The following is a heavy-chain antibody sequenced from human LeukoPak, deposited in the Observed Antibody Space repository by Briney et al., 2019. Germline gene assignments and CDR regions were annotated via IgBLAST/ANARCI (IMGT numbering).Heavy chain of an antibody. D-gene: IGHD2-2*01. CDR2: MYSGGTT. Sequence: SGTLSLTCTVSDGSINGYYWSWIRQPPGKGLDWIGYMYSGGTTNYSPSLKSRVTISEDTSKNQFSLKLTSVTAADTAVYFCARVEAGIVAVPARQPRPPPPRYCDYWGQGILVTVSS. J-gene: IGHJ4*02. CDR3: ARVEAGIVAVPARQPRPPPPRYCDY. CDR1: DGSINGYY. V-gene: IGHV4-59*01.